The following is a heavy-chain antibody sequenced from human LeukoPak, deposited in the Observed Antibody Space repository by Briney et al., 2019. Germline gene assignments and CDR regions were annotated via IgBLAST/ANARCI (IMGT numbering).Heavy chain of an antibody. Sequence: SETLPLTCAVYGGSFSGYYWSWIRQPPGKGLEWIGEINHSGSTNYNPSLKSRVTISVDTSKNQFSLKLSSVTAADTAVYYCARGVRKSRGYSYGYSPRWFDPWGQGTLVTVSS. CDR3: ARGVRKSRGYSYGYSPRWFDP. J-gene: IGHJ5*02. D-gene: IGHD5-18*01. CDR1: GGSFSGYY. V-gene: IGHV4-34*01. CDR2: INHSGST.